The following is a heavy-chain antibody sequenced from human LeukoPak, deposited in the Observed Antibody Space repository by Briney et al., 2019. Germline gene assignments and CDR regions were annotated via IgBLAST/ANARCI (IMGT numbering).Heavy chain of an antibody. CDR3: AREDLYGDFEDAFDI. CDR1: GGSISSYY. CDR2: IYYSGST. Sequence: PSETLSLTCTVSGGSISSYYWSWIRQPPGKGLEWIGYIYYSGSTNYNPSLKSRVTISVDTSKNQFSLKLSSVTAADTAVYYCAREDLYGDFEDAFDIWGQGTMVTVSS. J-gene: IGHJ3*02. D-gene: IGHD4-17*01. V-gene: IGHV4-59*12.